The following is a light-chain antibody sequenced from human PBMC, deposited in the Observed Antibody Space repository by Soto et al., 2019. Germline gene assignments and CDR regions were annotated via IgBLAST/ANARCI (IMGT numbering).Light chain of an antibody. CDR1: SSDVGGYNY. CDR3: SSYAGSNTFVV. Sequence: QSALTQPPSASGSPGQSVTISCTGTSSDVGGYNYVSWYQQHPGKAPKLMIYEVSKRPSGVPERCSGSKSGNTASLTVSGLQAEDDADYYCSSYAGSNTFVVFGGGTKVTVL. J-gene: IGLJ2*01. CDR2: EVS. V-gene: IGLV2-8*01.